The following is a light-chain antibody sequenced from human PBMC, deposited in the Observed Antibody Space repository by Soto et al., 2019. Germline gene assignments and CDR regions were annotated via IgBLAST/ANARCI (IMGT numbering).Light chain of an antibody. CDR1: QGIGDT. Sequence: EVVMRQSPATLSVSPGEGATLSFSASQGIGDTLAWYQHKPGQTPRLLIYDTSTRATGVPTRFSGRGSGTEFTLTISSLQSEDFAVYYCQQYTNWPPNTFGQGTRLEIK. V-gene: IGKV3-15*01. CDR2: DTS. J-gene: IGKJ5*01. CDR3: QQYTNWPPNT.